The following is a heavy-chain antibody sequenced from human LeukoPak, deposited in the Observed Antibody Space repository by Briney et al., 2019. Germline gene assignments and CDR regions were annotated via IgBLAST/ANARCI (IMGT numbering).Heavy chain of an antibody. Sequence: PSETLSLTCTVSGGSISSYHWSWIRQPPGKGLEWIGYIYYSGSTNYNPSLKSRVTISVDTSKNQFSLKLSSVTAADTAVYYCARGGYQLLDYWGQGTLVTVSS. D-gene: IGHD2-2*01. J-gene: IGHJ4*02. CDR3: ARGGYQLLDY. V-gene: IGHV4-59*01. CDR1: GGSISSYH. CDR2: IYYSGST.